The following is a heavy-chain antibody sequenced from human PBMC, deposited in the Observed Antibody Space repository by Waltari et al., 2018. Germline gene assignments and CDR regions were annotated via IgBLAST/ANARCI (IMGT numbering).Heavy chain of an antibody. CDR3: ARATPKYCSGGSCYVTAFDI. CDR1: GGSFSGYY. D-gene: IGHD2-15*01. Sequence: QVQLQQWGAGLLKPSETLSLTCAVYGGSFSGYYGSWIRRPPGKGREWIGEINHSGSTNYNPSLKSRVTISVDTSKNQFSLKLSSVTAADTAVYYCARATPKYCSGGSCYVTAFDIWGQGTMVTVSS. CDR2: INHSGST. V-gene: IGHV4-34*01. J-gene: IGHJ3*02.